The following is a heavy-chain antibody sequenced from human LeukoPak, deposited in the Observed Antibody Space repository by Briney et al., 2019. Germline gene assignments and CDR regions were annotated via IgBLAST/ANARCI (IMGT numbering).Heavy chain of an antibody. J-gene: IGHJ5*02. CDR2: ISTYNGNT. Sequence: ASVKVSYKASGYTFSSYGISWVRQAPGQGLEWMGWISTYNGNTNYAQKLQGRVTMTTDISTSTAYMELRSLRSDDTAVYYCARVGSGWYGLEIRKSWFDPWGQGTLVTVSS. D-gene: IGHD6-19*01. V-gene: IGHV1-18*04. CDR3: ARVGSGWYGLEIRKSWFDP. CDR1: GYTFSSYG.